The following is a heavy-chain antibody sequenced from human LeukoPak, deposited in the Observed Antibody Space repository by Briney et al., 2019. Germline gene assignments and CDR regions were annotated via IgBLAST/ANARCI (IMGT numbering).Heavy chain of an antibody. CDR3: ARDRGSIVGATSGFDY. D-gene: IGHD1-26*01. CDR1: GFTFSNYA. Sequence: GRSLRLSCVASGFTFSNYAMHWVRQAPGKGLEWVAVISYGGSNKYYADSVKGRFTISRDDAKNSLYLQMNSLRAEDTAVYYCARDRGSIVGATSGFDYWGQGTLVTVSS. CDR2: ISYGGSNK. V-gene: IGHV3-30*04. J-gene: IGHJ4*02.